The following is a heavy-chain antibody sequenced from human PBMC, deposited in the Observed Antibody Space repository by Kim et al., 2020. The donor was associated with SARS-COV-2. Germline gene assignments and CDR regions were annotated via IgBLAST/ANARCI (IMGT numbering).Heavy chain of an antibody. J-gene: IGHJ5*02. Sequence: SQNFQGRVTITRDTSATTDYMELSSLTSKDTAVYYCAREGSGSYNWLDPWGQGTLVTVAS. V-gene: IGHV1-3*01. CDR3: AREGSGSYNWLDP. D-gene: IGHD3-10*01.